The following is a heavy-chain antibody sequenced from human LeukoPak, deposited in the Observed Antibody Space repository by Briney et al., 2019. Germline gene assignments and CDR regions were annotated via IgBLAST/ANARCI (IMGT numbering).Heavy chain of an antibody. CDR1: GGSISSSSYY. J-gene: IGHJ4*02. CDR3: AGFGRSHTQGFDY. CDR2: IYYSGST. Sequence: RPSETLSLTCTVSGGSISSSSYYWGWIRQPPGKGVEWIGSIYYSGSTYYNPSLKSRVTISVDTSKNQFSLKLSSVTAADTAVYYCAGFGRSHTQGFDYWGQGTLVTVSS. D-gene: IGHD2-2*02. V-gene: IGHV4-39*01.